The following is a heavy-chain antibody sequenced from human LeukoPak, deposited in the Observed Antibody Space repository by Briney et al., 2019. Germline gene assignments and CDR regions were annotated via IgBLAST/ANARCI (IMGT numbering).Heavy chain of an antibody. Sequence: PGGSLRLSCAASGFTFSSYGMHWVRQAPGKGLEWVAFIRYDGSNKYYADSVKGRFTISRDNSKNTLYLQMNSLRAEDTALYYCAKERPEASQNTVLWFGDLGIWDYWGQGTQVTVSS. J-gene: IGHJ4*02. V-gene: IGHV3-30*02. CDR1: GFTFSSYG. D-gene: IGHD3-10*01. CDR3: AKERPEASQNTVLWFGDLGIWDY. CDR2: IRYDGSNK.